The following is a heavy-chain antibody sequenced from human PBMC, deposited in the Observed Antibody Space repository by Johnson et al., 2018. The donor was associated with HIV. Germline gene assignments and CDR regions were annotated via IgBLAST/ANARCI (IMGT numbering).Heavy chain of an antibody. Sequence: QMLLVESGGGLVQPGRSLRLSCAASGFSFDDYAMHWVRQVPGKGLEWVAVIFSVGDVYYADSVKGRFTISRDNSKNMVYLQMNSLRPEDTAVYYCARDGRDLVTRGSFDVWGQGTMVTVSS. CDR2: IFSVGDV. V-gene: IGHV3-30*14. CDR1: GFSFDDYA. D-gene: IGHD3-9*01. J-gene: IGHJ3*01. CDR3: ARDGRDLVTRGSFDV.